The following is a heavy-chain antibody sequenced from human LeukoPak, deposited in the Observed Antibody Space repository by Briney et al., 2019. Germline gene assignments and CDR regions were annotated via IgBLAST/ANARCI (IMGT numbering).Heavy chain of an antibody. V-gene: IGHV3-53*05. CDR2: IYSGGST. CDR3: ARGRPSGWYDY. Sequence: GGSLRLSCAASGFTVSSNYMSWVRQAPGKGLEWVSVIYSGGSTYYADSVKGRFTISRDNSKNTLYLQMNSLRAEDTAVYSCARGRPSGWYDYWGQGTLVTVSS. CDR1: GFTVSSNY. D-gene: IGHD6-19*01. J-gene: IGHJ4*02.